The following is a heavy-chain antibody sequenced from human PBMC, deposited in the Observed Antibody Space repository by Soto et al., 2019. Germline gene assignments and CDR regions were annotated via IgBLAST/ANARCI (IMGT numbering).Heavy chain of an antibody. Sequence: QVQLQESGPGLVKPSQTLSLTCTVSGGSISSSDFPWSWIRKPPGKGLEWIGYIYYSGSTSYNPSLKGRVTISLDTSKNQFSLKLSSVTAADTAVYYCARVSDSSAYYSDYWGQGTLVTVSS. CDR3: ARVSDSSAYYSDY. CDR1: GGSISSSDFP. V-gene: IGHV4-30-4*01. CDR2: IYYSGST. J-gene: IGHJ4*02. D-gene: IGHD3-22*01.